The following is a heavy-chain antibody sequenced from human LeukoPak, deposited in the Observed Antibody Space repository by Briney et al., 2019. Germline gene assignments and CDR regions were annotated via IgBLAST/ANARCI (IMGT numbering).Heavy chain of an antibody. D-gene: IGHD3-10*01. CDR2: IYTSGST. J-gene: IGHJ4*02. V-gene: IGHV4-4*07. Sequence: SETLSLTCSVSGGSMNTHYWNWIRQPAGKGLEWIGRIYTSGSTNHNPSLKSRVTISVDTSKNQFSLKLSSVTAADTAVYYCARVRSRYGLGDYWGQGTLVTVSS. CDR3: ARVRSRYGLGDY. CDR1: GGSMNTHY.